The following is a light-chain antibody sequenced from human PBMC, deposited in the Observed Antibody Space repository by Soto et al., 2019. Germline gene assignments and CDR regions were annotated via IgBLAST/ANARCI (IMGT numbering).Light chain of an antibody. CDR1: SSDVGGYNY. V-gene: IGLV2-14*01. J-gene: IGLJ2*01. Sequence: ALTQPASVSGSPGQSITISCTGTSSDVGGYNYVSWYQQHPGKAPKLMIYDVSNRPSGVSNRFSGSKSGNTASLTISGLQAEDEADYYCSSYTSSSTRVFGGGTKLTV. CDR3: SSYTSSSTRV. CDR2: DVS.